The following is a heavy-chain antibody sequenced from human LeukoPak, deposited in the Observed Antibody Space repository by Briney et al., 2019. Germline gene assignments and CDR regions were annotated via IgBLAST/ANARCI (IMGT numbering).Heavy chain of an antibody. Sequence: PGGSLRLSCVASGFTFGIHGMRWVRQARGKGLEWVAFYRNDGRREYYADSVKGRFTISRDNAKNSLYLQMNSLRAEDTAVYYCARDCSGGSCPGGYYGMDVWGQGTTVTVSS. CDR3: ARDCSGGSCPGGYYGMDV. CDR1: GFTFGIHG. D-gene: IGHD2-15*01. J-gene: IGHJ6*02. CDR2: YRNDGRRE. V-gene: IGHV3-30*02.